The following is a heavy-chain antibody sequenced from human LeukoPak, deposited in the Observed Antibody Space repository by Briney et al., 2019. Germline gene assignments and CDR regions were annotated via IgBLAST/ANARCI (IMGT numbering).Heavy chain of an antibody. Sequence: GGSLRLSCVGSGFTFRSHAMSWVRQAPGKGLEWVSVIYSGGSTYYADSVKGRFTISRDNSKNTLYLQMNSLRAEDTAVYYCARVRLYEDYFDYWGQGTLVTVSS. CDR1: GFTFRSHA. V-gene: IGHV3-53*01. J-gene: IGHJ4*02. CDR2: IYSGGST. CDR3: ARVRLYEDYFDY. D-gene: IGHD2-8*01.